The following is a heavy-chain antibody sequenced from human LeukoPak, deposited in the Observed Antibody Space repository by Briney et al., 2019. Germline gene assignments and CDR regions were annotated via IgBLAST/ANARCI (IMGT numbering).Heavy chain of an antibody. D-gene: IGHD5-24*01. CDR3: ASSATQAFDI. J-gene: IGHJ3*02. CDR1: GGSISSGGYY. CDR2: IYYSGST. Sequence: SETLSLTCTVSGGSISSGGYYWSWICQHPGKGLEWIGYIYYSGSTYYNPSLKSRVTISVDTSKNQFSLKLSSVTAADTAVYYCASSATQAFDIWGQGTMVTVSS. V-gene: IGHV4-31*03.